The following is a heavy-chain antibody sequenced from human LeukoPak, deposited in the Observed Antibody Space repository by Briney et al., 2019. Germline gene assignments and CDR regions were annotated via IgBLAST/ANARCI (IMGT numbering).Heavy chain of an antibody. V-gene: IGHV4-59*08. CDR3: VRRVRYFGQNDY. CDR2: IYYTGST. Sequence: SETLSLTCTVSGASMSGYYWSWIRQPPGKGLEWIGYIYYTGSTNYNPSLKSRVTMSVDTSKNQISLKLSSVTAADSAVYYCVRRVRYFGQNDYWGQGTLVTVSS. D-gene: IGHD3-9*01. CDR1: GASMSGYY. J-gene: IGHJ4*02.